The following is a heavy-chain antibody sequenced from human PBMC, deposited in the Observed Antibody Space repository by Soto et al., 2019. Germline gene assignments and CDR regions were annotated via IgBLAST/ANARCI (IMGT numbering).Heavy chain of an antibody. D-gene: IGHD3-22*01. CDR1: GGTFSRHA. CDR2: IIPIFGTA. CDR3: ARGWGYDSNDYYYAY. Sequence: QVQLVQSGAEVRKPGSSVKVSCKASGGTFSRHAISWVRQAPGQGLEWMGGIIPIFGTANHAQKFQGRVTIIADESISTFYMEWSSLRSEDTAMYYCARGWGYDSNDYYYAYWGQGTLVIVSS. V-gene: IGHV1-69*01. J-gene: IGHJ4*02.